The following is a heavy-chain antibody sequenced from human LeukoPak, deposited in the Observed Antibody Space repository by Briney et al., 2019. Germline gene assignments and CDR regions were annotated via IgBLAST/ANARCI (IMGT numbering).Heavy chain of an antibody. J-gene: IGHJ4*02. CDR1: GFTFSSYE. D-gene: IGHD4-17*01. CDR2: ISSSGSTI. CDR3: ARAPGSYGVR. V-gene: IGHV3-48*03. Sequence: GGSLRLSCAASGFTFSSYEMNWVRQAPGKGLEWVSYISSSGSTIYYADSVRGRFTISRGNAKNSLYLQMNSLRVEDTAVYYCARAPGSYGVRWGQGTLVTVSS.